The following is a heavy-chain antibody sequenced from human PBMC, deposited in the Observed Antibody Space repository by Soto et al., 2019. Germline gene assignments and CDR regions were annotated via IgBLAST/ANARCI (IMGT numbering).Heavy chain of an antibody. Sequence: SETLSLTCTVSGGSVSSGSYYWSWIRQPSGKGLEWIGYIYYSGSTNYNPSLKSRVTISVDTSKNQFSLKLSSVTAADTAVYYCARATSSGDSWGQGTLVTVSS. J-gene: IGHJ5*01. CDR2: IYYSGST. D-gene: IGHD6-19*01. CDR1: GGSVSSGSYY. V-gene: IGHV4-61*01. CDR3: ARATSSGDS.